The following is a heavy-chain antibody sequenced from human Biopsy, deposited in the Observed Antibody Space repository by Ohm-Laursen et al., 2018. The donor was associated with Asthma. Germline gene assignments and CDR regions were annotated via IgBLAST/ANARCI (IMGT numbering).Heavy chain of an antibody. J-gene: IGHJ3*01. D-gene: IGHD2/OR15-2a*01. Sequence: SLRLSCAASGFAFDYYAMSWARQAPGEGLAWVATIRPNYRGVDYVASVRGRFTVTRDDSKNTLYLHMSSLRAEDTAVYYCVKDTEETPNSYYTFEVWGQGTMVTVSS. CDR2: IRPNYRGV. V-gene: IGHV3-23*02. CDR3: VKDTEETPNSYYTFEV. CDR1: GFAFDYYA.